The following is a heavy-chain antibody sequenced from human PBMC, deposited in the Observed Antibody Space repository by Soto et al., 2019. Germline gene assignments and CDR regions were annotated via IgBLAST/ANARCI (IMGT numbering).Heavy chain of an antibody. J-gene: IGHJ4*02. CDR1: GFTFSSYG. CDR3: ARDWGYSGYDIDY. V-gene: IGHV3-33*01. Sequence: QVQLVESGGGVVQPGRSLRLSCAASGFTFSSYGMHWVRQAPGKGLEWVAVIWYDGSNKYYADSVKGRFTISRDNSKNTLYLQMNSLRAEDTAVYYCARDWGYSGYDIDYWGQGILVTVSS. D-gene: IGHD5-12*01. CDR2: IWYDGSNK.